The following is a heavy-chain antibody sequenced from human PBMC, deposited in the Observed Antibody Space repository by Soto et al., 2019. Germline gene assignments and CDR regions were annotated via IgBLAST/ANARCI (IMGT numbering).Heavy chain of an antibody. CDR2: ISGSGGST. Sequence: PGGALRVFCGAAGFTVSSYAMSWDRRAPGKGLEWVSAISGSGGSTYYADSVKGRFTISRDNSKNTLYLQMNSLRAEDTAVYYCANTYSSGWRHDAFDIWGQGTMFTVSS. D-gene: IGHD6-19*01. V-gene: IGHV3-23*01. CDR3: ANTYSSGWRHDAFDI. CDR1: GFTVSSYA. J-gene: IGHJ3*02.